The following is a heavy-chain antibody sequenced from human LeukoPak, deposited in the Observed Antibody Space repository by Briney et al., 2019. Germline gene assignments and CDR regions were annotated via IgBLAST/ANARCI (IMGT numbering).Heavy chain of an antibody. CDR1: GYSFTSYW. Sequence: GESLKISCKGSGYSFTSYWIGWVRQMPGKGLEWMGIIYPGDSDTRYSPSFQGQVTISADKSFSTAYLQWSSLKASDTAMYYCARHIPPPRCSSTSCQPGNWFDPWGQGTLVTVSS. J-gene: IGHJ5*02. D-gene: IGHD2-2*01. CDR2: IYPGDSDT. CDR3: ARHIPPPRCSSTSCQPGNWFDP. V-gene: IGHV5-51*01.